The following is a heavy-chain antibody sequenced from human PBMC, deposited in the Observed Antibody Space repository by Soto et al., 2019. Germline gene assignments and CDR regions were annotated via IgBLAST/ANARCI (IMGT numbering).Heavy chain of an antibody. Sequence: TLSLTCAVYGGSFSGYYWSWIRQPPGKGLEWIGEINHSGSTNYNPPLKSRVTISVDTSKNQFSLKLSSVTAADTAVYYCARGTNYDYIWGSYRWHNWFDPWGQGTLVTVSS. CDR1: GGSFSGYY. J-gene: IGHJ5*02. CDR2: INHSGST. CDR3: ARGTNYDYIWGSYRWHNWFDP. D-gene: IGHD3-16*02. V-gene: IGHV4-34*01.